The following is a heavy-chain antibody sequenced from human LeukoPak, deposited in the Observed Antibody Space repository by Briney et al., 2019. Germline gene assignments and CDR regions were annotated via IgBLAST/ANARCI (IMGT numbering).Heavy chain of an antibody. Sequence: GGSLRLSCAASGFTVSDYSISWIRQSPGKGPEWISYVMSGRGSTNYADSVKGRFTISRDNAKNSVALQLDGLRADDTAVYFCTRERRGSYYAFESWGQGTLVTVSS. CDR2: VMSGRGST. J-gene: IGHJ4*02. D-gene: IGHD3-16*01. CDR1: GFTVSDYS. V-gene: IGHV3-11*05. CDR3: TRERRGSYYAFES.